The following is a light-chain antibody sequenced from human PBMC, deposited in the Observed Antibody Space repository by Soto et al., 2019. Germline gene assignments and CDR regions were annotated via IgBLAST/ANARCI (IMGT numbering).Light chain of an antibody. CDR1: QSISSY. V-gene: IGKV1-39*01. CDR3: QQSYSTPPRT. J-gene: IGKJ1*01. CDR2: AAS. Sequence: DIQMTQSPSSLSASVGDRVTITCRASQSISSYLNCYQQKPAEAPKLLIYAASSLRSGVPSRFSGSGSATDFILTISSMQAEDFATYYCQQSYSTPPRTFGQGTKVEIK.